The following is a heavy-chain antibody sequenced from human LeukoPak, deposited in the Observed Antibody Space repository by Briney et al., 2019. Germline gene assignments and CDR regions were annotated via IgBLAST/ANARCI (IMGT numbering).Heavy chain of an antibody. Sequence: GRSLRLSXAASGFTFDDYAMHWVRQTPGKGLEWVSGISWNSGSICYAASVRGRFTISRDNAKNSLYLQMNSLRAEDMALYYCAKSYGDYALDYWGQGTLVTVSS. CDR1: GFTFDDYA. CDR2: ISWNSGSI. D-gene: IGHD4-17*01. J-gene: IGHJ4*02. V-gene: IGHV3-9*03. CDR3: AKSYGDYALDY.